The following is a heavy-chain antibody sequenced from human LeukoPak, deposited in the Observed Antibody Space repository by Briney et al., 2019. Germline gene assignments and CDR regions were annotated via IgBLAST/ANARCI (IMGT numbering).Heavy chain of an antibody. CDR2: IDWDDDK. J-gene: IGHJ4*02. D-gene: IGHD5-12*01. V-gene: IGHV2-70*11. CDR1: GFSLSTSGMC. CDR3: ARWGHHSGYDYAFFDY. Sequence: SGPTLVNPTQTLTLTCTFSGFSLSTSGMCVSWIRQPPGKALEWLARIDWDDDKYYSTSLKTRLTISKDTSKNQVVLTMTNTDPVDTATYYCARWGHHSGYDYAFFDYWGQGTLVTVSS.